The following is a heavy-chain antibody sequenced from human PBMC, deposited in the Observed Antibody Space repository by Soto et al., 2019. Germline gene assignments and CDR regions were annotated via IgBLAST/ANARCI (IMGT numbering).Heavy chain of an antibody. CDR1: GGTFSSYT. CDR2: IIPILGIA. Sequence: QVQLVQSGAEVKKPGSSVKVSCKASGGTFSSYTISWVRQAPGQGLEWMGRIIPILGIANYAQKFQGRVTITADKSTSTAYMELSSLRSEDTAVYYWAQGIAVAGFDYWGQGTLVTVSS. D-gene: IGHD6-19*01. CDR3: AQGIAVAGFDY. J-gene: IGHJ4*02. V-gene: IGHV1-69*02.